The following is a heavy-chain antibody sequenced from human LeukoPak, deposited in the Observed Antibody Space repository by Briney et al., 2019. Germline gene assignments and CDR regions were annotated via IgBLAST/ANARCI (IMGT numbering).Heavy chain of an antibody. J-gene: IGHJ4*02. Sequence: GASVKVSCKASGGTFSSYAISWVRQAPGQGLEWMGEIIPIFGTANYAQKFQGRVTITADESTSTAYMELSSLRSEDTAVYYCASVRYQLGYCSSTSCYSFDYWGQGTLVTVSS. CDR2: IIPIFGTA. CDR3: ASVRYQLGYCSSTSCYSFDY. CDR1: GGTFSSYA. D-gene: IGHD2-2*02. V-gene: IGHV1-69*13.